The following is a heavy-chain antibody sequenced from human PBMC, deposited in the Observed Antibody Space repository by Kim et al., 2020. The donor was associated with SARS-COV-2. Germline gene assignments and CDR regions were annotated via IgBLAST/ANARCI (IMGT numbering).Heavy chain of an antibody. J-gene: IGHJ6*02. V-gene: IGHV3-30*01. D-gene: IGHD3-22*01. CDR3: ARDRYDSSGYSYGMDV. Sequence: DSVKGRLTISRDNSKNTLYLQMNSLRAEDTAVYYCARDRYDSSGYSYGMDVWGQGTTVTVSS.